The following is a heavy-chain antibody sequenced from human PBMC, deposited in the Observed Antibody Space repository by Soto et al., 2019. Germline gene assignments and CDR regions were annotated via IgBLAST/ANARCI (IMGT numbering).Heavy chain of an antibody. CDR2: VYYTGST. V-gene: IGHV4-59*12. Sequence: SETLSLTCSVSGGSISGSYWSWIRQSPGKGLEWLGYVYYTGSTNYSPSLRSRVSISVDTSKNSLYLQMNSLRAGDTAVYYCARWNWQQLAFDYWGQGTLVTVSS. CDR3: ARWNWQQLAFDY. D-gene: IGHD6-13*01. J-gene: IGHJ4*02. CDR1: GGSISGSY.